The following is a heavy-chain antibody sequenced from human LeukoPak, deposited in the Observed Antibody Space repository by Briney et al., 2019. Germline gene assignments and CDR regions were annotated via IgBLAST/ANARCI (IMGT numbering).Heavy chain of an antibody. Sequence: GGSLRPSCAASGFSFSAYWMTWVRQAPGTGLEWVANINPAGTETYYVDPVKGRFTISRDNAKNLLYLQMNSLRAEDTAVYYCARFGYVAAVDLWGQGTLVTVSS. V-gene: IGHV3-7*01. J-gene: IGHJ4*02. D-gene: IGHD2-15*01. CDR3: ARFGYVAAVDL. CDR2: INPAGTET. CDR1: GFSFSAYW.